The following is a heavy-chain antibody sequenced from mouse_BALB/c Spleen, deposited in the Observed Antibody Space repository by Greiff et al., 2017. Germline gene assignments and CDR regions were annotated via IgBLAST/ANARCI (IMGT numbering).Heavy chain of an antibody. D-gene: IGHD2-10*02. V-gene: IGHV1-15*01. CDR1: GFSFTDYE. CDR3: KRRGYGKDYDMDY. CDR2: IHPGSGGT. Sequence: QVQLQQSGAELVRPAASVKMSCKALGFSFTDYEMHWVKQTPVHGLEWIGAIHPGSGGTAYNQKYKGKDTLTADKSYSTVYMELRNLTSEDSAVYYCKRRGYGKDYDMDYWGQGTSVTVSS. J-gene: IGHJ4*01.